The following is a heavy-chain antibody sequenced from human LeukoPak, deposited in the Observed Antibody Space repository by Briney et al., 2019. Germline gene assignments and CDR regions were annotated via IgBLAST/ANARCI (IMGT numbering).Heavy chain of an antibody. Sequence: PGGSLRLSCAASGFTFSSYAMSWVRQAPGKGLEWVSAISGSGGSTYYADSVKGRFTISRDNSKNTLYLQMHSLRAEDTAVYYCAKGGSWDIVVVVAADYWGQGTLVTVSS. CDR1: GFTFSSYA. CDR3: AKGGSWDIVVVVAADY. V-gene: IGHV3-23*01. CDR2: ISGSGGST. J-gene: IGHJ4*02. D-gene: IGHD2-15*01.